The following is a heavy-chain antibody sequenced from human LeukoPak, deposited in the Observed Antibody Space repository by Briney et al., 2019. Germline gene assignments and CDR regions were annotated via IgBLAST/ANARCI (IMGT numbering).Heavy chain of an antibody. CDR2: NFGSGGST. Sequence: GGSLRLSCAAYGVTFSSYAMYWVRQAPGKGLEWVSGNFGSGGSTHYADSVKGRFTISRDISTNTVYLQTTSLRAEYTAVYYCAKTTTGYSSGRFPGWPADYWGQGTLVTVSS. CDR1: GVTFSSYA. D-gene: IGHD6-19*01. CDR3: AKTTTGYSSGRFPGWPADY. V-gene: IGHV3-23*01. J-gene: IGHJ4*02.